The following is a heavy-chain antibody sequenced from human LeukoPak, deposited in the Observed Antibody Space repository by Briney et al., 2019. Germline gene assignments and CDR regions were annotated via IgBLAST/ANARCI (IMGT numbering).Heavy chain of an antibody. CDR2: ISAYNGKT. CDR1: GYTFTNYG. V-gene: IGHV1-18*01. D-gene: IGHD3-10*01. CDR3: ARDSLTTARGVNDAFDI. J-gene: IGHJ3*02. Sequence: AAVKVSCKASGYTFTNYGFSWVRQAPGQGLEWVGWISAYNGKTNSAQKFQGRVTMTTDTSTSTAYMELRSLRSDDTAVYYCARDSLTTARGVNDAFDIWGQGTMVTVSS.